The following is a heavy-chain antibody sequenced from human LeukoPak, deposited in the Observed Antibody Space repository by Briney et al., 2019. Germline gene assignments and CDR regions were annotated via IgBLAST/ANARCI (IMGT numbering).Heavy chain of an antibody. CDR3: ATDRPYYGSGSYYMTH. Sequence: GASVKLSCKVSGYPLTELSMHWVRQAPGNGRGWGGGFDPEDGETIYAQKFQGRVTMTEDTSTDTAYMELSSLRSEDTAVYYCATDRPYYGSGSYYMTHWGQGTLVTVSS. V-gene: IGHV1-24*01. CDR1: GYPLTELS. J-gene: IGHJ4*02. CDR2: FDPEDGET. D-gene: IGHD3-10*01.